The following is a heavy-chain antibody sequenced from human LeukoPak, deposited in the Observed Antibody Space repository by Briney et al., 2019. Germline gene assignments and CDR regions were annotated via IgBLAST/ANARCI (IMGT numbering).Heavy chain of an antibody. Sequence: GGSLRLSCAASGSTFGSYSMNWVRQAPGKGPEWVTSISHGSSYIYYADSVKGRFTISRDNAENSLYLQMNSLRAEDTAVYYCARGPKYIASTGPHYFDYWGQGTMVTVSS. CDR2: ISHGSSYI. CDR1: GSTFGSYS. CDR3: ARGPKYIASTGPHYFDY. D-gene: IGHD1-1*01. V-gene: IGHV3-21*01. J-gene: IGHJ4*02.